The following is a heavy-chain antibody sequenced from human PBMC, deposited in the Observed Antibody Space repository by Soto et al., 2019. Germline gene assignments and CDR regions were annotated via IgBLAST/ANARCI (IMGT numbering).Heavy chain of an antibody. J-gene: IGHJ4*02. CDR1: GYTFPSYD. V-gene: IGHV1-8*01. CDR3: ARGIGETYGDYDY. Sequence: QVQLVQSGAEVKKPGASVKVSCKASGYTFPSYDINWVRQATGQGLEWMGWVNPNSGNAGYAQKFQGRVSMTWNTSISTAYMELSSLRSEDTAAYYCARGIGETYGDYDYWGQGTLVTVSS. CDR2: VNPNSGNA. D-gene: IGHD4-17*01.